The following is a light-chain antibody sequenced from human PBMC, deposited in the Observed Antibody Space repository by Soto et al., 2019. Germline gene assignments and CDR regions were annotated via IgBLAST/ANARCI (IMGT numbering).Light chain of an antibody. CDR3: QPRSNWVYT. Sequence: EIVLTQSPATLSLSPEERATLSCRASQSVSGSLAWYQQKPGQAPRLLIYDASNRATGIPAWFSGSGSGTDFTLTISSLEPEDFALYYCQPRSNWVYTFGQGTKLEIK. CDR2: DAS. J-gene: IGKJ2*01. CDR1: QSVSGS. V-gene: IGKV3-11*01.